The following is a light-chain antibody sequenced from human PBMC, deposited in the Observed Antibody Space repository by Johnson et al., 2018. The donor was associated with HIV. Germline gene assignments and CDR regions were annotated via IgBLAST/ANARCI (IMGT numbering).Light chain of an antibody. CDR1: SSNIGNNY. V-gene: IGLV1-51*02. CDR2: ENN. CDR3: GTWDSSLGKV. J-gene: IGLJ1*01. Sequence: QSVLTQPPSVSAAPGQKVTISCSGSSSNIGNNYVSWYQQLPGTAPKLLIYENNKLPSGIPDRFSGSKSGTSASLGITRLQTGDEADYYCGTWDSSLGKVFGTGTKVTVL.